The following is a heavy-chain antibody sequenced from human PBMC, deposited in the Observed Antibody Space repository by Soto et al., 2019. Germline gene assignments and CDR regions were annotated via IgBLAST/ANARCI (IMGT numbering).Heavy chain of an antibody. CDR1: GFSLSTSGVG. V-gene: IGHV2-5*01. CDR2: IYWNDDK. J-gene: IGHJ6*02. Sequence: QITLKESGPTLVKPTQTLTLTCTFSGFSLSTSGVGVGWIRQPPGKALEWLALIYWNDDKRYSPSLKSRLTITKDTSKNQVVLTMTNMDPVDTATYYCAHRRGSSIWTHYYYYGMDVWGQGTTVTVSS. D-gene: IGHD6-13*01. CDR3: AHRRGSSIWTHYYYYGMDV.